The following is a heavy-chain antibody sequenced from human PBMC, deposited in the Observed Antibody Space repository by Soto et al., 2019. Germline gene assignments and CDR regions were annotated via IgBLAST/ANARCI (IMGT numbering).Heavy chain of an antibody. V-gene: IGHV1-69*12. CDR3: ARHVPAAGYYYGMDV. D-gene: IGHD2-2*01. Sequence: QVQLVQSGAEVKKPGSSVKDSCKASGDTFSSYAIRWVRQAPGQGLRRMGGIIPIVGTANYAQKFQGRVTITADESTSTAYMELSSLRSEDTAVYYCARHVPAAGYYYGMDVWGQGTTVTVSS. CDR2: IIPIVGTA. CDR1: GDTFSSYA. J-gene: IGHJ6*02.